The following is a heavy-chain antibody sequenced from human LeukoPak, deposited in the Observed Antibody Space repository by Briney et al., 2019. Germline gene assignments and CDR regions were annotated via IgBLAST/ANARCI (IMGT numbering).Heavy chain of an antibody. Sequence: KPSETLSLTCAVYGGSFSGYYWSWIRQPPGKGLEWIGEINHSGSTNYNPSLKSRVTISVDTSKNQFSLKLSSVTAADTAVYYCARGRFLEWFDYWGQGTLVTVSS. CDR3: ARGRFLEWFDY. CDR1: GGSFSGYY. CDR2: INHSGST. J-gene: IGHJ4*02. V-gene: IGHV4-34*01. D-gene: IGHD3-3*01.